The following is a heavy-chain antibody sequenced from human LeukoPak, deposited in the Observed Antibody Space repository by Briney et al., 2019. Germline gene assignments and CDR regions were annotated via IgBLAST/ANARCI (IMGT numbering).Heavy chain of an antibody. J-gene: IGHJ4*02. CDR3: ARSRGYSGYDPIDY. Sequence: GGSLRLSCAASGFTFSSYGMNWVRQAPGKGLEWVSSISSSSYIYYADSVKGRFTISRDNAKNSLYLQMNSLRAEDTAVYYCARSRGYSGYDPIDYWGQGTLVAVSS. CDR1: GFTFSSYG. V-gene: IGHV3-21*01. CDR2: ISSSSYI. D-gene: IGHD5-12*01.